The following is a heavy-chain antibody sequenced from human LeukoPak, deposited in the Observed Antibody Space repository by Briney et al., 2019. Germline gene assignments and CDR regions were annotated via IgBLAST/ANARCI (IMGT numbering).Heavy chain of an antibody. V-gene: IGHV3-64D*09. J-gene: IGHJ4*02. CDR1: GFTFSSYT. CDR2: ISNDGGST. CDR3: VKVRGGSSSWYHFEY. Sequence: PGGSLRLSCSASGFTFSSYTMHWVRQAPGKGLEYVSAISNDGGSTYYADSVKGRFTISRDNSNNTVYLQMSSLTAEDTAVYYCVKVRGGSSSWYHFEYWGLGTLVTVSS. D-gene: IGHD6-13*01.